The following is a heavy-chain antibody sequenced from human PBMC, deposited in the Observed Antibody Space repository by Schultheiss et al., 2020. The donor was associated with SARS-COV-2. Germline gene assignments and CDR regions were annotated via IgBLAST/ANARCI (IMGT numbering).Heavy chain of an antibody. V-gene: IGHV3-48*04. Sequence: GESLKISCVASGFTFSSYSMNWVRQAPGKGLEWVSYITPSGNTIYYAGSVKGRFTISRDNGKNSLYLQMNSLRAEDTAVYYCARYLTGIAHWGQGTLVTVSS. CDR1: GFTFSSYS. D-gene: IGHD1-20*01. J-gene: IGHJ4*02. CDR2: ITPSGNTI. CDR3: ARYLTGIAH.